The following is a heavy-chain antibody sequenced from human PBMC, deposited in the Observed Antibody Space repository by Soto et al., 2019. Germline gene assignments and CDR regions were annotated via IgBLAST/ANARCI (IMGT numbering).Heavy chain of an antibody. J-gene: IGHJ4*02. CDR3: TRASTVAGGSSKSLPNNY. Sequence: SVKASCRAPGYPVTHCYLHWVRQAPGHSLEWMGWMNPGSGGTDYAQKFQGRVTMTRDTSITTAYMELRTLSYDDTAMYYCTRASTVAGGSSKSLPNNYGGQGTLVSVSS. CDR2: MNPGSGGT. V-gene: IGHV1-2*02. D-gene: IGHD6-19*01. CDR1: GYPVTHCY.